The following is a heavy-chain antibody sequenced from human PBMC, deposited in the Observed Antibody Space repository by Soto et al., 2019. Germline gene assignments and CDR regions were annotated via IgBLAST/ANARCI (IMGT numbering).Heavy chain of an antibody. V-gene: IGHV1-8*01. CDR1: GYTFTSYD. CDR3: ARAFVVSSSSSRPGYYYGMDV. CDR2: MNPNIGNA. Sequence: ASVKVSCKASGYTFTSYDINWVRQATGQGLEWMGGMNPNIGNANYAQKFQGRVTMTANTSTSTAYMELSSLRSEDTAVYYCARAFVVSSSSSRPGYYYGMDVWGQGTTVTVSS. J-gene: IGHJ6*02. D-gene: IGHD6-13*01.